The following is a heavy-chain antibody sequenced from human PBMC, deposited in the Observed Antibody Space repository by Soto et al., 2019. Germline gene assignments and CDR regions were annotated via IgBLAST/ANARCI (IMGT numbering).Heavy chain of an antibody. D-gene: IGHD6-13*01. J-gene: IGHJ4*02. V-gene: IGHV3-23*01. CDR1: GFTFSNDV. Sequence: SLRLSCAASGFTFSNDVMSWVRQAPGKGLEWVSSISGSGDSEHYADSVKGRFTISRDNSKNTLSLQMNSLRVEDTAVYYCAESPWYGYWGQGTQVTVSS. CDR2: ISGSGDSE. CDR3: AESPWYGY.